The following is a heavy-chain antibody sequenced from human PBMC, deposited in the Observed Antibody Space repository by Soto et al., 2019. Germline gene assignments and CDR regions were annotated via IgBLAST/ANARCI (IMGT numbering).Heavy chain of an antibody. CDR3: ARLDYGDYVFNF. Sequence: QLQLQESGPGLVKPSETLSLTCSVSGGSINTRRYYWGWIRQPPGMGLQWIGTIFYTGSTYYNPSLKSRVTLSVDTSKTQFSLNLTSVTAADTALYYCARLDYGDYVFNFWGQGTLVIVSS. J-gene: IGHJ4*02. V-gene: IGHV4-39*01. D-gene: IGHD4-17*01. CDR2: IFYTGST. CDR1: GGSINTRRYY.